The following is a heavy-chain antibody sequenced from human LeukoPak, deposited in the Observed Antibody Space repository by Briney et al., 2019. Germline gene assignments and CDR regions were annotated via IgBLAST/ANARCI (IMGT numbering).Heavy chain of an antibody. J-gene: IGHJ4*02. CDR3: ARDLTAAAAGDY. Sequence: GSLRLSCAASGFTFSRSWMSWVRQAPGKGLEWVANIKQDGSEEYYVDSVKGRFTISRDNAKNSLYLQMNSLRAEDTAVYYCARDLTAAAAGDYWGQGTLVTVSS. CDR1: GFTFSRSW. V-gene: IGHV3-7*01. CDR2: IKQDGSEE. D-gene: IGHD6-13*01.